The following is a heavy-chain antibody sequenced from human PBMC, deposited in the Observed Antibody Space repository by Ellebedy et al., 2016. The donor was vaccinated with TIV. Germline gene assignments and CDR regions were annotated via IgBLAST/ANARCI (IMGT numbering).Heavy chain of an antibody. Sequence: GESLKISCVASGFNFRSYWMGWVRQAPGKGLEWVANIYQDGSDQYYVDSVKGRFTISRDNANKLLFLQMNSLRVEDTAVYYCARRGSYGDYAVQVNSWFDRWGQGALVTVSS. D-gene: IGHD4-17*01. J-gene: IGHJ5*02. CDR1: GFNFRSYW. CDR2: IYQDGSDQ. V-gene: IGHV3-7*01. CDR3: ARRGSYGDYAVQVNSWFDR.